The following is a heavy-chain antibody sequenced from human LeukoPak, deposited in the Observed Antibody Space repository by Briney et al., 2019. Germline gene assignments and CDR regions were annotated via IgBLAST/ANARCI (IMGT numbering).Heavy chain of an antibody. V-gene: IGHV4-59*01. J-gene: IGHJ6*03. CDR1: GGSISSYY. CDR3: ARLITTPPVYYYYMDV. Sequence: PSETLSLTCTVSGGSISSYYWSWIRQPPGKGLEWIGYIYYRGSTNYNPSLKSRVTISGATSKNQFSLKLSSVTAADTAVYYCARLITTPPVYYYYMDVWGKGTTVTVSS. D-gene: IGHD1-14*01. CDR2: IYYRGST.